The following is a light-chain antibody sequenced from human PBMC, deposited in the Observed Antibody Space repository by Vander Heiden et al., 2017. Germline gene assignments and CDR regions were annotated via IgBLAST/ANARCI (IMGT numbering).Light chain of an antibody. CDR2: AAS. V-gene: IGKV1-39*01. CDR3: QQSYSTPFT. J-gene: IGKJ3*01. Sequence: IQMTQSPSSLSASVGHRVTITCRASQSISSYLNWYQQKPGKAPKLLIYAASSLQSGVPSRFSGSGSGTDFTLTISSLQPEDFATYYCQQSYSTPFTFGPGTKVDIK. CDR1: QSISSY.